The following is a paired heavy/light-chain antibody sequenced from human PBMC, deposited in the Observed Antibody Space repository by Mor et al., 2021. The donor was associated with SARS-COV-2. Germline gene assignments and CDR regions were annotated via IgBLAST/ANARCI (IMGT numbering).Heavy chain of an antibody. CDR2: ISNTGGST. V-gene: IGHV3-23*01. D-gene: IGHD1-1*01. J-gene: IGHJ3*02. CDR1: GFTFSSYA. CDR3: ARTTALDI. Sequence: EVQLLESGGGLVQPGGSLRLSCAASGFTFSSYAMNWVRQAPGKGLEWVSTISNTGGSTHYADSVKGRFTISRDNSQKMLYLQMNSLRAEDTAVYHCARTTALDIWGQGTMVTVSS.
Light chain of an antibody. CDR3: MQGTHWPRT. CDR2: KVS. V-gene: IGKV2-30*01. CDR1: QSLVYSDGNTY. J-gene: IGKJ1*01. Sequence: DVVMTQSPLSLPVTLGQPASISCRSSQSLVYSDGNTYLNWFQQRPGQSPRRLIYKVSNRDSGVPDRFSGSGSGTDFTLKISRVEAEDVGIYYCMQGTHWPRTFGQGTKVEIK.